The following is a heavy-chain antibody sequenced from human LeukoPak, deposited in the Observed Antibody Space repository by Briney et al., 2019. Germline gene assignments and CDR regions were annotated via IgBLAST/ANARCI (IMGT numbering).Heavy chain of an antibody. J-gene: IGHJ5*02. CDR1: GGSISSYY. V-gene: IGHV4-59*08. CDR2: IYYSGST. CDR3: ARSTDTSSWYVWFDP. Sequence: SETLSLTCTVSGGSISSYYWSWIRQPPGTGLEWIGYIYYSGSTNYNPSLKSRVTISVDTSKDQFSLKLSSVTAADTAVYYCARSTDTSSWYVWFDPWGQGTLVTVSS. D-gene: IGHD6-13*01.